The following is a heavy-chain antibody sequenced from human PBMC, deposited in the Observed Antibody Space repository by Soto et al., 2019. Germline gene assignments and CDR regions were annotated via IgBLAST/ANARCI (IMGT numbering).Heavy chain of an antibody. D-gene: IGHD1-7*01. CDR1: GFTFSSYS. CDR3: VRPYGTTNYFYYGMDV. J-gene: IGHJ6*02. CDR2: ISSSSSYI. V-gene: IGHV3-21*01. Sequence: PGGSLRLSCAASGFTFSSYSMNWVRQAPGKGLEWVSSISSSSSYIYYADSVKGRFTISRDNAKNSLYLQMNSLRAEDTAVYYCVRPYGTTNYFYYGMDVWGQGTTVTVSS.